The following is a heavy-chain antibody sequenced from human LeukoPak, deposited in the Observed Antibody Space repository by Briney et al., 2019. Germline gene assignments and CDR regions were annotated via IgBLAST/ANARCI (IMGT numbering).Heavy chain of an antibody. D-gene: IGHD6-13*01. J-gene: IGHJ4*02. CDR2: IYSGGST. V-gene: IGHV3-66*02. Sequence: PGGSLRLSCAASGFTFSSYAMSWVRQAPGKGLEWVSVIYSGGSTYYADSVKGRFTISRDNSKNTLYLQMNSLRAEDTAVYYCAVIAAAGHWGQGTLVTVSS. CDR3: AVIAAAGH. CDR1: GFTFSSYA.